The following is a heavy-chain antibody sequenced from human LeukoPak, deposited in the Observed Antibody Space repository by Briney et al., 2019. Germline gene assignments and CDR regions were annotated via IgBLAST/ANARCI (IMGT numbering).Heavy chain of an antibody. CDR1: GGSISSYY. J-gene: IGHJ4*02. CDR3: ARGIFDYGTENYYFDY. CDR2: IYYSGST. Sequence: PSETLSLTCTVSGGSISSYYWSWIRQPPGKGLEWIGYIYYSGSTNYNPSLKSRVTISVDTSKNQFSLKLSSVTAADTAVYYCARGIFDYGTENYYFDYWGQGTLVTVSS. V-gene: IGHV4-59*08. D-gene: IGHD4-17*01.